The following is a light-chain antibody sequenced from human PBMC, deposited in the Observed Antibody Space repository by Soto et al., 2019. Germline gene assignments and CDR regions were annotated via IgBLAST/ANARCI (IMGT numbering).Light chain of an antibody. CDR3: SSYTSSSTPADV. CDR1: SSDVGGYNY. Sequence: QSVLTQPASVSGSPGQSITISCTGTSSDVGGYNYVSWYQQHPGKAPKLMIYDVSNRPSGVSNRFSGSKSGNTASLTISGLQAEDEADYYCSSYTSSSTPADVFGTWTQLTVL. CDR2: DVS. J-gene: IGLJ1*01. V-gene: IGLV2-14*01.